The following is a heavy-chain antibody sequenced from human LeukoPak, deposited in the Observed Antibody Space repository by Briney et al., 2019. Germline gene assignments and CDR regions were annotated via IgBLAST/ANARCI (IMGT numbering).Heavy chain of an antibody. Sequence: GGSLRLSCAASGFTFSSYWMSWVRQAPGKGLEWVANIKQDGSEKYYVDSVKGRFTISRDNAKNSLYLQMNSLRAEDTAVYYCASGLRFLEWLPPSGGGLWGQGTLVTVSS. D-gene: IGHD3-3*01. CDR2: IKQDGSEK. CDR3: ASGLRFLEWLPPSGGGL. CDR1: GFTFSSYW. V-gene: IGHV3-7*01. J-gene: IGHJ4*02.